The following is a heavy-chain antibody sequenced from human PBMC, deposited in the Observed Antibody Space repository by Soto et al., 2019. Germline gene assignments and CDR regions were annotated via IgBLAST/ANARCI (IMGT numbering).Heavy chain of an antibody. D-gene: IGHD5-12*01. Sequence: QVQLQESGPGRVKPSETLSLTCTVSGGSISSYYWSWIRQPPGKGLEWIGYIYYSGSTNYNPSLQSRINIXXDXAXXQFSLKLSSVTAADTAVYYCAREERWLQWSRWFDPWGQGTLVTVSS. J-gene: IGHJ5*02. CDR2: IYYSGST. CDR3: AREERWLQWSRWFDP. V-gene: IGHV4-59*01. CDR1: GGSISSYY.